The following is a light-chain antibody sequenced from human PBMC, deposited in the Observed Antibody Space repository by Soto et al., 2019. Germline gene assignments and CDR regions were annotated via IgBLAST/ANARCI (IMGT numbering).Light chain of an antibody. V-gene: IGLV2-14*01. CDR1: TSDVGGYNY. Sequence: QSALTQPASVSGSPGQSITISCTGTTSDVGGYNYVSWYQQHPGKAPKLMISDVTVRPSGVSSRFSGSKSGNTASLTISGLQAEDEADYYCSSYTSINTLVFGTGTKVTVL. CDR3: SSYTSINTLV. CDR2: DVT. J-gene: IGLJ1*01.